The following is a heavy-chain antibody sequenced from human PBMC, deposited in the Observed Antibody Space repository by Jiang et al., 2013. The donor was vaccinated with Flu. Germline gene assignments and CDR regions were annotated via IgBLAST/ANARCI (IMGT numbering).Heavy chain of an antibody. Sequence: NIKQDGSEKYYVDSVKGRFTISRDNAKNSLYLQMNSLRAEDTAVYYCARAGRWFSSFDLWGRGTLVTVSS. D-gene: IGHD4-23*01. J-gene: IGHJ2*01. V-gene: IGHV3-7*01. CDR3: ARAGRWFSSFDL. CDR2: IKQDGSEK.